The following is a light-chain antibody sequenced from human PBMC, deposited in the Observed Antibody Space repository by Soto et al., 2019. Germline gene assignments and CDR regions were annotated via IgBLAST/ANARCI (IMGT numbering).Light chain of an antibody. V-gene: IGKV3-11*01. Sequence: EMLLTQSPATLSSFPGDRVTLSCRASQYINTRLAWYQHRPGQAPRLLIYQTSIRAAGIPARFSASGSGTDFTLTISDVQPEDFALYYCHQRQSWPRTFGQGTKVDIK. CDR1: QYINTR. CDR3: HQRQSWPRT. CDR2: QTS. J-gene: IGKJ1*01.